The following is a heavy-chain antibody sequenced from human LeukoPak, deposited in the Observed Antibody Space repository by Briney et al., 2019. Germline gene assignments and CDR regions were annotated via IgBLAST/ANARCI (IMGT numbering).Heavy chain of an antibody. J-gene: IGHJ4*02. CDR1: GFTFSSYG. D-gene: IGHD3-9*01. Sequence: SGRSLRLSCAASGFTFSSYGMHWVRQAPGKGLEWVAVISYDGSNKYYADSVKGRFTISRDNSKNSLYLQMNSLRAEDMALYYCAKDQTGYYNRGSFDYWGQGTLVTVSS. CDR3: AKDQTGYYNRGSFDY. CDR2: ISYDGSNK. V-gene: IGHV3-30*18.